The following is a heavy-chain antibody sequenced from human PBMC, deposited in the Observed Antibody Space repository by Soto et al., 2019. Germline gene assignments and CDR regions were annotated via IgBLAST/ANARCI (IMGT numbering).Heavy chain of an antibody. Sequence: VQLVQSGAEVRKPGSSVKVSCQVSGVTFSTSTITWVRQAPGQGLAWMGSIIPILGTAKSTQKFQGRVTITADESASEAYMELSSLTSEDTAVYYCARAGFVSGWNEFSGMDVWGQGTTVTFSS. V-gene: IGHV1-69*11. CDR1: GVTFSTST. D-gene: IGHD6-19*01. J-gene: IGHJ6*02. CDR3: ARAGFVSGWNEFSGMDV. CDR2: IIPILGTA.